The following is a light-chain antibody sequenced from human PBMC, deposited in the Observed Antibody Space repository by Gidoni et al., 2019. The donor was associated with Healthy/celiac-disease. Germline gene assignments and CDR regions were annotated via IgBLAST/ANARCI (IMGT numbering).Light chain of an antibody. V-gene: IGLV3-1*01. CDR1: KLGDKY. CDR3: QAWDSSTVV. Sequence: SYELPQPPSVSVSPGQPASITCSGDKLGDKYACWYQQKPGQSPVLVIYQDSKLPSGIPERFSGSNSGNTATLTISGTQAMDEADYYCQAWDSSTVVFGGGTKLTVL. J-gene: IGLJ2*01. CDR2: QDS.